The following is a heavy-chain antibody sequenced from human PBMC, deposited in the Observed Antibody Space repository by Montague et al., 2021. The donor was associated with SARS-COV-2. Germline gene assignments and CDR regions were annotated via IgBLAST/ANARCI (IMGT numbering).Heavy chain of an antibody. D-gene: IGHD3-16*01. Sequence: PALVKPTQTLTLTCTFSGFSLSTSGVGVGWIRQPPGKAREWLALXXWDDDKRYSHSRKSRLTITKDTSKNQVVLTMTNMDPVDTATDFCAHFGYYYYFGIDVWGQGTTVTVSS. CDR2: XXWDDDK. V-gene: IGHV2-5*02. CDR1: GFSLSTSGVG. CDR3: AHFGYYYYFGIDV. J-gene: IGHJ6*02.